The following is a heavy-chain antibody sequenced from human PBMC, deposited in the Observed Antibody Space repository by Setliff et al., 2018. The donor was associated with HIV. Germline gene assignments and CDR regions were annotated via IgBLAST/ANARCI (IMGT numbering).Heavy chain of an antibody. V-gene: IGHV3-21*01. CDR2: ISSTSYYI. Sequence: GGSLRLSCAASGFTFSSYSMNWVRQAPGKGLEWVSSISSTSYYIYYADSVKGRFTISRDNAKTSLYLQMHSLTTEDTAVYYCARPHSNRWPYAFDIWGQGTLVTVSS. CDR1: GFTFSSYS. J-gene: IGHJ3*02. D-gene: IGHD2-2*01. CDR3: ARPHSNRWPYAFDI.